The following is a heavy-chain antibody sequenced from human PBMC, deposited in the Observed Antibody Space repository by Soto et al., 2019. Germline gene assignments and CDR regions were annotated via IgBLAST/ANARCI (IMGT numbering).Heavy chain of an antibody. V-gene: IGHV3-23*01. Sequence: EVQLLESGGGLVQPGGSLRLSCAASGFTFSSYAMSWVRQAPGKGLEWVSAISGSGGSTYYEDSVKGRFNISRDNSKNTLNLQTNSLRAENTAVYYCAKLSSSWYGSGMDVWGQGTTVTVSS. D-gene: IGHD6-13*01. J-gene: IGHJ6*02. CDR2: ISGSGGST. CDR3: AKLSSSWYGSGMDV. CDR1: GFTFSSYA.